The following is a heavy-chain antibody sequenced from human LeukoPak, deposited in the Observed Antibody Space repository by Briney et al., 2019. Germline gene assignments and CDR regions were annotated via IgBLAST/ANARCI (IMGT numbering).Heavy chain of an antibody. J-gene: IGHJ5*02. D-gene: IGHD1-26*01. CDR3: AREGARRNWFDP. Sequence: KASETLSLTCTVSGGSISSYYWSWIRQPPGKGLEWIGYIYYSGSTNYNPSLKSRATISVDTSKNQFSLKLSSVTAADTAVYYCAREGARRNWFDPWGQGTLVTVSS. V-gene: IGHV4-59*01. CDR1: GGSISSYY. CDR2: IYYSGST.